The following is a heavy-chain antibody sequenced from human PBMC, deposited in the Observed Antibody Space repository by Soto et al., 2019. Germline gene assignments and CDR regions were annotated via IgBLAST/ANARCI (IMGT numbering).Heavy chain of an antibody. CDR3: ARDLGGYCSSTSCYRSGFDY. V-gene: IGHV3-7*01. D-gene: IGHD2-2*01. Sequence: PGGSLRLSCAASGFTFSSYWMSWVRQAPGKGLEWVANIKQDGSEKYYVDSVKGRFTISRDNAKNSLYLQMNSLRAEDTAVYYCARDLGGYCSSTSCYRSGFDYWGQGTLVTVS. CDR1: GFTFSSYW. CDR2: IKQDGSEK. J-gene: IGHJ4*02.